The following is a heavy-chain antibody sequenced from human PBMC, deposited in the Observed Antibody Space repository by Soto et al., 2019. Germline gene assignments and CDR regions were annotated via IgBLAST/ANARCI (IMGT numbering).Heavy chain of an antibody. CDR3: ARAGADTFSGPFDF. CDR1: GYALNSYD. D-gene: IGHD5-18*01. V-gene: IGHV1-18*04. J-gene: IGHJ4*02. CDR2: ISGHNGDT. Sequence: QVQLVQSRAEVKKPGASVKVSCKTSGYALNSYDITWVRQAPGQGLEWMGWISGHNGDTNYEQKFQGRVTMTTDTSTSTAYMELSSLTSDDTAVYYCARAGADTFSGPFDFWGQGTLVTVSS.